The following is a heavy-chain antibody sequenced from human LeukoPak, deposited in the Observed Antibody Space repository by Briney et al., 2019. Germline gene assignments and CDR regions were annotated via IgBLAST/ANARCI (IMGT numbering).Heavy chain of an antibody. Sequence: WGSLRLSCTASGYTFSRYDIHWVRQAPGQGLEWMACIRYNGGYKSYADSVKGRFTISRDNSKNTLYMQMNSLRAEDTAVYYCARGARPSSVTGYYMDVWGKGQTVMISS. V-gene: IGHV3-30*02. J-gene: IGHJ6*03. D-gene: IGHD7-27*01. CDR3: ARGARPSSVTGYYMDV. CDR1: GYTFSRYD. CDR2: IRYNGGYK.